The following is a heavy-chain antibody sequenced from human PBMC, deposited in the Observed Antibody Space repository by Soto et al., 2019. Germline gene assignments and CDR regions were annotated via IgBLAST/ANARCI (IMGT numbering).Heavy chain of an antibody. CDR3: ARGRRLRPPADAIHARGNWFDP. Sequence: SETLSLTCAVYGGSFSGYYWSWIRQPPGKGLEWIGEINHSGSTNYNPSLKSRVTISVDTSKNQFSLKLSSVTAADTAVYYCARGRRLRPPADAIHARGNWFDPWGQGTLVTVSS. CDR1: GGSFSGYY. CDR2: INHSGST. D-gene: IGHD2-8*01. V-gene: IGHV4-34*01. J-gene: IGHJ5*02.